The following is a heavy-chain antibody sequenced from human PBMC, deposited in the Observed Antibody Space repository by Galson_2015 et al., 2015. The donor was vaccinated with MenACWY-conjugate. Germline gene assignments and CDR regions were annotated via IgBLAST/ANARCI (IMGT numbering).Heavy chain of an antibody. D-gene: IGHD6-19*01. CDR2: IRTKPYGGTA. V-gene: IGHV3-49*03. CDR3: TRGVAGTPSFFDY. J-gene: IGHJ4*02. CDR1: GFAFSRAW. Sequence: SLRLSCAASGFAFSRAWMNWFRQAPGKGLEWVGFIRTKPYGGTAEYAASMKGRFTISRDDSKSIAYLQMNGLKSEDTAVYYCTRGVAGTPSFFDYWGQGTLVTVSS.